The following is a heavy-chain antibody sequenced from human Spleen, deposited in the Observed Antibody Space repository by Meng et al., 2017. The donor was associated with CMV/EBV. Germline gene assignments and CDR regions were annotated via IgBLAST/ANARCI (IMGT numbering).Heavy chain of an antibody. CDR3: ARDLAVYCSSTSCYTGYYYYYYGMDV. J-gene: IGHJ6*02. Sequence: GESLKISCAASGFTFSSYDMHWVRQATGKGLEWVSAIGTAGDTYYPGSVKGRFTISRENAKNSLYLQMNSLRAGDTAVYYCARDLAVYCSSTSCYTGYYYYYYGMDVWGQGTTVTVSS. CDR1: GFTFSSYD. D-gene: IGHD2-2*02. CDR2: IGTAGDT. V-gene: IGHV3-13*01.